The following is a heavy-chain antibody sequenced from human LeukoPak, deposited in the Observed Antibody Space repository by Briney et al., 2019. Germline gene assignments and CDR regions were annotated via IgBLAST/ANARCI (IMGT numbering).Heavy chain of an antibody. CDR3: ATGYYFGSGSYGYLDY. Sequence: GGSLRLSCAASGFTVSSKYMNWVRQTPGKGLQWVALIYSSGDAYTPDSVKGRFTISRDDSENTLYLQMDSLRAEDTAVYYCATGYYFGSGSYGYLDYWGQGTLVTVSS. CDR2: IYSSGDA. V-gene: IGHV3-53*01. CDR1: GFTVSSKY. J-gene: IGHJ4*02. D-gene: IGHD3-10*01.